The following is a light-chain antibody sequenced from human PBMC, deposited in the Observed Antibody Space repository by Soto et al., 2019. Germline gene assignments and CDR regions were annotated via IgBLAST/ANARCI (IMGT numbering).Light chain of an antibody. J-gene: IGLJ2*01. CDR1: SSNIGAGYD. CDR2: GNS. V-gene: IGLV1-40*01. CDR3: RSYVSSRSGVV. Sequence: QSVLTQPPSVSGAPGQRVTISCTGSSSNIGAGYDVHWYQQLPGTAPKLLIYGNSNRPSGVPDRFSGSKSGTSASLAITGLQAEDEADYYCRSYVSSRSGVVFGGGTTLTVL.